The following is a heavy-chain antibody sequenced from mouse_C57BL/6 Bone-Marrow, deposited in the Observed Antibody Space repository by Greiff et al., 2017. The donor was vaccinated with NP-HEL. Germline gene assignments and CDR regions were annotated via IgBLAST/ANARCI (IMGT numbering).Heavy chain of an antibody. D-gene: IGHD3-1*01. V-gene: IGHV1-59*01. Sequence: QVQLKQPGAELVRPGTSVKLSCKASGYTFTSYWMHWVKQRPGQGLEWIGVIDPSDSYTNYNQKFKGKATLTVDTSSSTAYMQLSSLTSEDSAVYYCAREGLSRYYAMDYWGQGTSVTVSS. J-gene: IGHJ4*01. CDR2: IDPSDSYT. CDR1: GYTFTSYW. CDR3: AREGLSRYYAMDY.